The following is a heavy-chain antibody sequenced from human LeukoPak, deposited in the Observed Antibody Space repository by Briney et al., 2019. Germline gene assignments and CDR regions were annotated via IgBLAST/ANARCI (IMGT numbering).Heavy chain of an antibody. CDR2: ISAYNGNT. CDR1: GYSFTSYG. Sequence: GASVKVSCKATGYSFTSYGISWVRQAPGQGLEWMGWISAYNGNTNYAQRVQGRVTMTTDSSTSTAYMELSSLRSEDTAVYYCAGGRYCSSTSCYTPYYFDYWGQGTLVTVSS. CDR3: AGGRYCSSTSCYTPYYFDY. D-gene: IGHD2-2*02. J-gene: IGHJ4*02. V-gene: IGHV1-18*01.